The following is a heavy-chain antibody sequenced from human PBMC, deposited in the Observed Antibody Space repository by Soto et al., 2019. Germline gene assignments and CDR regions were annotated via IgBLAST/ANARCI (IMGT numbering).Heavy chain of an antibody. CDR3: ARAPFSYCGGDCYSGDAFDI. D-gene: IGHD2-21*02. V-gene: IGHV1-69*13. CDR1: GGTFSMYA. J-gene: IGHJ3*02. CDR2: IIPIFGTA. Sequence: SVKVSCKASGGTFSMYAISCVGQAPVQWRDGMGGIIPIFGTANYAQKFQGRVTITADESTSTAYMELSSLRSEDTAVYYCARAPFSYCGGDCYSGDAFDIWGQGTMVTVSS.